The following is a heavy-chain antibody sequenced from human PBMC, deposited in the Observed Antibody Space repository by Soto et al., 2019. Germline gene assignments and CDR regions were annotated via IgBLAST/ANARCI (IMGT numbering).Heavy chain of an antibody. V-gene: IGHV4-59*01. CDR3: ARWMTTVTTRAAFDI. D-gene: IGHD4-17*01. Sequence: QVQLQESGPGLVKPSETLSVTCTVSGGSISSYYWSWIRQPPGKGLEWIGYIYYSGSTNYNPSLKSRVTISVDTSKNQFSLKLSSVTAADTAVYYCARWMTTVTTRAAFDIWGQGTMVTVSS. CDR2: IYYSGST. J-gene: IGHJ3*02. CDR1: GGSISSYY.